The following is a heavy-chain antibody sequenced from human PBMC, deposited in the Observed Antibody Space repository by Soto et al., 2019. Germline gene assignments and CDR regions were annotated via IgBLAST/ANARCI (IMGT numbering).Heavy chain of an antibody. CDR2: ISGSGGST. CDR3: AKGTRSCSTTSCYTVYYGMDV. CDR1: GFTFSSYA. D-gene: IGHD2-2*02. V-gene: IGHV3-23*01. J-gene: IGHJ6*02. Sequence: GGSLRLSCAASGFTFSSYAVSWVRQAPGKGLGWVSAISGSGGSTYYADSVKGRFTISRDNSKNTLYLQMNSLRAEDTAVYYCAKGTRSCSTTSCYTVYYGMDVWGQGTTVTVSS.